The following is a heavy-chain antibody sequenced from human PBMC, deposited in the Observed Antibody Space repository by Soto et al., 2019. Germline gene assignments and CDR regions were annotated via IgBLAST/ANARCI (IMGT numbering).Heavy chain of an antibody. J-gene: IGHJ6*02. V-gene: IGHV1-3*01. CDR1: GYTFTSYA. Sequence: QVQLVQSGAEVKKPGASVKVSCKASGYTFTSYAMHWVRQAPGQRLEWMGWINAGNGNTKYSQKFQGRVTITRDTSASTAYMELGSLRSEDTAVYYCARVGAGIVGGMDVWGQGTTVTVSS. CDR3: ARVGAGIVGGMDV. CDR2: INAGNGNT. D-gene: IGHD2-15*01.